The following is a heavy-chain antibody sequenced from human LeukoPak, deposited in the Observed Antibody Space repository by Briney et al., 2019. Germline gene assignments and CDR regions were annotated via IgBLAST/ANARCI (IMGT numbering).Heavy chain of an antibody. CDR3: ARDCSGGSCYGAFDI. Sequence: SQTLSLTCTVSGASIRSGDYYWSWIRQPPGKGLEWIGYIYDSGSTYYNPSLKSRITISVDTSENRFSLKLSSVTATDTAVYYCARDCSGGSCYGAFDIWAKGQWSPSLQ. CDR1: GASIRSGDYY. J-gene: IGHJ3*02. D-gene: IGHD2-15*01. CDR2: IYDSGST. V-gene: IGHV4-30-4*01.